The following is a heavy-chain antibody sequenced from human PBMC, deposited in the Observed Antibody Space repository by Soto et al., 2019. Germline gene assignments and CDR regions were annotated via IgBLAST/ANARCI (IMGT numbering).Heavy chain of an antibody. CDR3: VRLGDSYGYRGSYYFDY. CDR2: IGAYKGDT. CDR1: GYTFLHYG. V-gene: IGHV1-18*01. Sequence: ASVKVSCKASGYTFLHYGIGWVRQAPGQGLEWVGWIGAYKGDTDYAQKFQGRVTMTANTSTSTAFMELRSLRSDDTALSFCVRLGDSYGYRGSYYFDYWGQGTLVTVSS. J-gene: IGHJ4*02. D-gene: IGHD1-26*01.